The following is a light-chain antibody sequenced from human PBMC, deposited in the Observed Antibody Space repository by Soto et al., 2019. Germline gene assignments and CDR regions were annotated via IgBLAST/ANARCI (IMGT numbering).Light chain of an antibody. V-gene: IGKV3-15*01. Sequence: EIVVTQFPATLSVSPGERVTLSCRASQSVSSSLAWYQQRPGQAPRLLIYDTSTRAPGIAARFSGSGSGTEFTLTISSLQSEDVAVYYCQQYVHWPPGTFGQGTTVEIK. J-gene: IGKJ1*01. CDR1: QSVSSS. CDR3: QQYVHWPPGT. CDR2: DTS.